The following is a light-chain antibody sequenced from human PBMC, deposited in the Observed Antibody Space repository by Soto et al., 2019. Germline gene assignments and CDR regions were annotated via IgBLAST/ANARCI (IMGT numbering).Light chain of an antibody. Sequence: QSMLTQPPSVSAAPGQRVTISCTGNSSNLGAGYDVHWYQQLPGTAPKLVIFGNRNRPSGVPERFSGSKSGPSASLAITGLQTEDEADYYCQAYDYSLTASVFGGGTKVTVL. CDR1: SSNLGAGYD. V-gene: IGLV1-40*01. J-gene: IGLJ3*02. CDR2: GNR. CDR3: QAYDYSLTASV.